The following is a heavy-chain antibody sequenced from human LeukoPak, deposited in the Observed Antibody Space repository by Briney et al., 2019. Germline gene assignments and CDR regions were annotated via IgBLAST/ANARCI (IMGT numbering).Heavy chain of an antibody. J-gene: IGHJ1*01. CDR1: GFTFSRDA. Sequence: GGSLRLSCAASGFTFSRDAMNWVRQAPGKGLEWVSHITDTSRDILYADSVKGRFSISRDNAKDSLYLQMNSLRAEDTAVYYCARQGPFGEVQDWGQGTLVTVSS. CDR3: ARQGPFGEVQD. CDR2: ITDTSRDI. D-gene: IGHD3-10*01. V-gene: IGHV3-21*05.